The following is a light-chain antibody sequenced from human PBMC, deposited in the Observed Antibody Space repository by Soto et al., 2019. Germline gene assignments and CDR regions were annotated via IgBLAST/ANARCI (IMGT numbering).Light chain of an antibody. CDR1: SSDVGGYNY. Sequence: QSVLTQPPSASGSPGLSVTISCTGTSSDVGGYNYVSWYQQHPGKAPKLVIYEVSKRPSGVPDRFSGSKSGTTASLTVSGLQAEDEADYYCSSFAGSNNYVFGTGTKVTAL. J-gene: IGLJ1*01. CDR2: EVS. V-gene: IGLV2-8*01. CDR3: SSFAGSNNYV.